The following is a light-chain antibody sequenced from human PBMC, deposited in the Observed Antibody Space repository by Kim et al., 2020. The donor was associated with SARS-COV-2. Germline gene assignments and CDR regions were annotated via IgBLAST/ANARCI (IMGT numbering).Light chain of an antibody. CDR3: SSYTSSSSVV. V-gene: IGLV2-14*03. CDR1: SSDVGGYNY. J-gene: IGLJ2*01. Sequence: GKSITFSCTGTSSDVGGYNYVSWYQQHPGKAPKLMIYDVSNRPSGVSNRFSGSKSGNTASLTISGLQAEDEADYYCSSYTSSSSVVFGGGTKVTVL. CDR2: DVS.